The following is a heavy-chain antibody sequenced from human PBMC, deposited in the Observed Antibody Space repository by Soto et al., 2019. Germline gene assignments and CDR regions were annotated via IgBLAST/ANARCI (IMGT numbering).Heavy chain of an antibody. D-gene: IGHD5-12*01. CDR1: GYTFTSYY. J-gene: IGHJ6*02. CDR3: AREYQGDGYNDYYYYGMDV. V-gene: IGHV1-46*01. CDR2: INPSGGST. Sequence: ASVKVSCKASGYTFTSYYMHWVRQAPGQGXEWMGIINPSGGSTSYAQKFQGRVTMTRDTSTSTVYMELSSLRSEDTAVYYCAREYQGDGYNDYYYYGMDVWGQGITVTVSS.